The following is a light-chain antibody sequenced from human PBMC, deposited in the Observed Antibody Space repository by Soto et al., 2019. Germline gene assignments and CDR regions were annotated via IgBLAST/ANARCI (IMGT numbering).Light chain of an antibody. CDR2: AAS. J-gene: IGKJ1*01. Sequence: DIQMTQSPSSLSASVEDRVIITCRASQSISNHLNWYQQKPGKAPKLLIFAASSLQSGVPSRFSGSRSGPDFTLTISSLQPEDFATYYCQEYDNWLTWTFGQGTKVDIK. CDR3: QEYDNWLTWT. V-gene: IGKV1-39*01. CDR1: QSISNH.